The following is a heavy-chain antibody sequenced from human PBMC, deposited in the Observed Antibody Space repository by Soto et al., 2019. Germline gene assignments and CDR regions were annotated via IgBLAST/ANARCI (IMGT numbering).Heavy chain of an antibody. J-gene: IGHJ4*02. CDR2: VYYSGTT. CDR1: GGSVSNKTYY. CDR3: ARTTAVPNTLRSRYFFDY. Sequence: SETLSLTCSVSGGSVSNKTYYWSWIRQPPGKRLEWIGYVYYSGTTNYNPSLKSRVTISVDLSKNQFSLRLSSVTTADTALYYCARTTAVPNTLRSRYFFDYWGRGTLVTVSS. V-gene: IGHV4-61*01. D-gene: IGHD4-17*01.